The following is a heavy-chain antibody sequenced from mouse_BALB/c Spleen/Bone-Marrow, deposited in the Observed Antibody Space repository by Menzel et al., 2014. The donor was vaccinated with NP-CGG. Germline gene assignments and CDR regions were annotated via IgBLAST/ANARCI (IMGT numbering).Heavy chain of an antibody. J-gene: IGHJ2*01. CDR2: IDPANGNT. CDR1: GFNTKDTY. Sequence: EVNLVESGAELVKPGASVKLSCTASGFNTKDTYMHWVKQRPEQGLEWIGRIDPANGNTKYDPKFQGKATITADTSSNTAYLQLSSLTSEDTAVYYCASYDYGYYFDYWGQGTTLTVSS. CDR3: ASYDYGYYFDY. D-gene: IGHD2-4*01. V-gene: IGHV14-3*02.